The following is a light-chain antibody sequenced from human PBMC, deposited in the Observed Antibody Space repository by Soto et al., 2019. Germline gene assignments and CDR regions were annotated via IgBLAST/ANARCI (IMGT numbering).Light chain of an antibody. CDR1: QSISSW. CDR2: DAS. Sequence: DIQMTQSPSTLSASVGDRVTITCRASQSISSWLDWYQQKPGKAPKLLIYDASSLESRVPSRFSGSGSGTEFTLTICSLQLDDFANYYCQQYNSYPWTFGQGTKVEIK. V-gene: IGKV1-5*01. J-gene: IGKJ1*01. CDR3: QQYNSYPWT.